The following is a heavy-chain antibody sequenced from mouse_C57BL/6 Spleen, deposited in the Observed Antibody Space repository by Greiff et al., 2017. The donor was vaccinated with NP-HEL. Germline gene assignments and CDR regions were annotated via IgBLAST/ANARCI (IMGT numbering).Heavy chain of an antibody. CDR2: LDPENGDT. D-gene: IGHD3-2*02. Sequence: EVQLQQSGAELVRPGASVKLSCTASGFNINDDYMHWVKQRPEQGLEWIGWLDPENGDTEYAPKFRGKATITADTSSNTAYLPLSRLTSEDTAVYYCATEGKAQATGFDYWGQGTTLTVSS. V-gene: IGHV14-4*01. CDR3: ATEGKAQATGFDY. CDR1: GFNINDDY. J-gene: IGHJ2*01.